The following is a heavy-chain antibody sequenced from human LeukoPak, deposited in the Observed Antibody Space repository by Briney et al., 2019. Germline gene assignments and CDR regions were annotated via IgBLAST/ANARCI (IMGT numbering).Heavy chain of an antibody. CDR2: IDPSDSYT. J-gene: IGHJ4*02. V-gene: IGHV5-10-1*01. D-gene: IGHD6-19*01. CDR1: GYSFTSYW. CDR3: ARHELRYSSGWKDFDY. Sequence: GESLRISCKGSGYSFTSYWVSWVRQMPGKGLEWMGRIDPSDSYTNYSPSFQGHVTISADKSISTAHLQWSSLKASDTAMYYCARHELRYSSGWKDFDYWGQGTLVTVSS.